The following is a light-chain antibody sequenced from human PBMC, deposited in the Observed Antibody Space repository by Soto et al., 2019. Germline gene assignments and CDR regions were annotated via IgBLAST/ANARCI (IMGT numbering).Light chain of an antibody. CDR3: AAWYDSLNGSYVV. J-gene: IGLJ2*01. Sequence: QSVLTQPPSASGTPGQRVTISCSGSSSNIGSNTVNWYQQLPGTAPKLLIYSNNQRPSGVPDRFSGSKAGTSASLAISGLQSEDEAYYYCAAWYDSLNGSYVVLGGGTKLTVL. CDR2: SNN. V-gene: IGLV1-44*01. CDR1: SSNIGSNT.